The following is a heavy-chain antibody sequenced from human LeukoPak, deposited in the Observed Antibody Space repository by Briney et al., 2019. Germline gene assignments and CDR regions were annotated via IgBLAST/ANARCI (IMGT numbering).Heavy chain of an antibody. CDR3: AGGALTIFGVVITNNWFDP. D-gene: IGHD3-3*01. V-gene: IGHV4-39*07. CDR2: IYYSGST. CDR1: GGSISSSSYY. J-gene: IGHJ5*02. Sequence: SETLSLTCTVSGGSISSSSYYWGWIRQPPGKGLEWIGSIYYSGSTYYNPSLKIRVTISVDTSKNQFSLKLSSVTAADTAVYYCAGGALTIFGVVITNNWFDPWGQGTLVTVSS.